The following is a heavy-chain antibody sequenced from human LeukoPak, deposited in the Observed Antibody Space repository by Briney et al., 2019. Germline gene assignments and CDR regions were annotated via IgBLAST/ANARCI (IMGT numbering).Heavy chain of an antibody. CDR2: ISYHGRDQ. CDR1: RFTFSNYA. Sequence: PGRSLRLSCAASRFTFSNYAMHWVRQAPGKGLDWVAVISYHGRDQFYADSVKGRFTISRDSSKDTLYLQMNSLRTEDTAVYYCVRQDCSGGSCYLDYWGQGTLVTVSS. J-gene: IGHJ4*02. V-gene: IGHV3-30*04. CDR3: VRQDCSGGSCYLDY. D-gene: IGHD2-15*01.